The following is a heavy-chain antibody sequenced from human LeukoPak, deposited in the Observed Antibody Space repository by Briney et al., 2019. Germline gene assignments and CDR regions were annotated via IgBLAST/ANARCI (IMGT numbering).Heavy chain of an antibody. CDR3: ARVPDITARPCDT. Sequence: PSETLSLTCAVYGGSFRGYYWTLIRQPPGKGLEGIGEISHTGLTGSNPSLKSRVTIFVDSSKKQFSLRMTSVTAADTGVYYCARVPDITARPCDTWGPGTLVTVSS. V-gene: IGHV4-34*01. J-gene: IGHJ5*02. CDR2: ISHTGLT. CDR1: GGSFRGYY. D-gene: IGHD1-1*01.